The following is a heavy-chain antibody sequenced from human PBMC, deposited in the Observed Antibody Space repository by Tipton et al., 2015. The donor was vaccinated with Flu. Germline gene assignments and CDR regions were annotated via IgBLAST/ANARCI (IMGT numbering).Heavy chain of an antibody. CDR3: ARELFDFYGSSGYLDY. CDR2: ISYDGTTE. J-gene: IGHJ4*02. Sequence: SLRLSCAASDFTFSDYAMSWVRQAPGKGLEWMAVISYDGTTEKYADSVKGRFTISRDNAKNTVYLQMNSLRPEDTAVYYCARELFDFYGSSGYLDYWGQGTLVTVSS. V-gene: IGHV3-30*04. D-gene: IGHD3-22*01. CDR1: DFTFSDYA.